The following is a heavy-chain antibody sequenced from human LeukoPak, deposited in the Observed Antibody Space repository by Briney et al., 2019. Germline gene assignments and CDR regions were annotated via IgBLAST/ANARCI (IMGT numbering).Heavy chain of an antibody. V-gene: IGHV3-15*01. J-gene: IGHJ4*02. CDR2: IKSKTDGGTT. D-gene: IGHD3-22*01. CDR3: TAHPYYYDSSGPPSDY. Sequence: RSGGSLRLSCAASGFTVSSNYMSWVRQGPGKGLEWVGRIKSKTDGGTTDYAAPVKGRFTISRDDSKNTLYLQMNSLKTEDTAVYYCTAHPYYYDSSGPPSDYWGQGTLVTVSS. CDR1: GFTVSSNY.